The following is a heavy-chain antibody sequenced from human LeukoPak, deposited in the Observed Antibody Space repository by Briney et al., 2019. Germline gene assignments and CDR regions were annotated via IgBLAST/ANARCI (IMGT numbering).Heavy chain of an antibody. D-gene: IGHD3-10*01. Sequence: GASVKVSCKASGYIFSDYTIHWVRQAPGQRLEWMGWISSYNGNTHYAQNLQGRVIMTIDTSTSTAYMELRSLRSDDTAFYYCARDLYSRRMDYYGSGSYLAYWGQGTPVTVSS. CDR1: GYIFSDYT. CDR3: ARDLYSRRMDYYGSGSYLAY. CDR2: ISSYNGNT. J-gene: IGHJ4*02. V-gene: IGHV1-18*01.